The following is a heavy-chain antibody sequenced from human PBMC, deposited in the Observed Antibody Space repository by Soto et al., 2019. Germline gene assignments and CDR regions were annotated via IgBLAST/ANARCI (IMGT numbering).Heavy chain of an antibody. V-gene: IGHV4-30-4*01. Sequence: PSETLSLTCTVSGGSFSGGGYYWSWVRQPPGKGLEWIGYIYYTGSTFNNPSLKSRVSISIDTSKTQFSLKLSSVTAADTAVYYCARIHFGDEPSYYYYGMDVWGQGTTVTVSS. J-gene: IGHJ6*02. CDR2: IYYTGST. D-gene: IGHD4-17*01. CDR3: ARIHFGDEPSYYYYGMDV. CDR1: GGSFSGGGYY.